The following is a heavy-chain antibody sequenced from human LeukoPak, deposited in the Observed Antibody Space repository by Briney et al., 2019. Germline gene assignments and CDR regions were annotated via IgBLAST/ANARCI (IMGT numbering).Heavy chain of an antibody. D-gene: IGHD3-10*01. CDR3: ASDLWPHYYGSGRPGNWFDP. J-gene: IGHJ5*02. CDR1: GYTFTSYY. V-gene: IGHV1-46*01. CDR2: INPSGGST. Sequence: ASVKVSCKASGYTFTSYYMHWVRQAPGQGLEWMGIINPSGGSTSYAQKFQGRVTMTRDTSTSTVYMELSSLRSEDTAVYYCASDLWPHYYGSGRPGNWFDPWGQGTLVTVSS.